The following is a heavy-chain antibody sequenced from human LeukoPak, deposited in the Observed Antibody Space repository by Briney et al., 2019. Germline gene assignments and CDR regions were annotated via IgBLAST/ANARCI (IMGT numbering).Heavy chain of an antibody. Sequence: SETLSLTCTVSGGSISSYYWSWIRQPPGKGLEWIGYIYYSGSTNYNPSLKSRVTISVDTSKNQFSLKLSSVTAADTAVYYCAREGGSGSYYTTDAFDIWGQGTMVTVSS. CDR2: IYYSGST. CDR1: GGSISSYY. CDR3: AREGGSGSYYTTDAFDI. V-gene: IGHV4-59*01. J-gene: IGHJ3*02. D-gene: IGHD3-10*01.